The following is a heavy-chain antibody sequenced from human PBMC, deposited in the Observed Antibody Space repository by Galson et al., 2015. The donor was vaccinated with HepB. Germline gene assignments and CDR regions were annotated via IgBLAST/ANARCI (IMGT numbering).Heavy chain of an antibody. Sequence: ETLSLTCTVSGGSISSSSYYWGWIRQPPGKGLEWIGSIYYSGSTYYNPSLKSRVTISVDTSKNQFSLKLSSVTAADTAVYYCARQGGIAVAGYEIENWFDPWGQGTLVTVSS. CDR1: GGSISSSSYY. J-gene: IGHJ5*02. CDR3: ARQGGIAVAGYEIENWFDP. D-gene: IGHD6-19*01. CDR2: IYYSGST. V-gene: IGHV4-39*01.